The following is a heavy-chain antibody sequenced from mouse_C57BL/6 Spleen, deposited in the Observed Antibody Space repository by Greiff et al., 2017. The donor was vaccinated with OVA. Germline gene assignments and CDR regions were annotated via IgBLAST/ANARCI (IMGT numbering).Heavy chain of an antibody. Sequence: QVQLKESGPGLVQPSQSLSITCTVSGFSLTSYGVHWVRQSPGKGLEWLGVIWRGGSTDYNAAFMSRLSITKDNSKSQVFFKMNSLQADDTAIYYCAKNGYYDYDVPAVWGTGTTVTVSS. CDR2: IWRGGST. J-gene: IGHJ1*03. CDR1: GFSLTSYG. V-gene: IGHV2-5*01. D-gene: IGHD2-4*01. CDR3: AKNGYYDYDVPAV.